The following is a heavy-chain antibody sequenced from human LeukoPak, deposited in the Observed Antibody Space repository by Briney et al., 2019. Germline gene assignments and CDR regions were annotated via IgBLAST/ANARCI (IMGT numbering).Heavy chain of an antibody. D-gene: IGHD4-23*01. Sequence: GESLKTSCKGSGYSFTSYWISWVRQMPGKGLEWMGRIDRSDSYTNYSPSFQGHVTISADKSISTAYLQWSSLKASDTAMYYCARHDTGPYGGNQVPWFDPWGQGTLVTVSS. J-gene: IGHJ5*02. CDR1: GYSFTSYW. V-gene: IGHV5-10-1*01. CDR3: ARHDTGPYGGNQVPWFDP. CDR2: IDRSDSYT.